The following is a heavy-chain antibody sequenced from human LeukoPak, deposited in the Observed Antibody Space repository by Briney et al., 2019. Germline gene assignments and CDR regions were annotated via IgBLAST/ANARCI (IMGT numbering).Heavy chain of an antibody. CDR1: GLTLSGYW. CDR3: ARARGNTYCYFEY. Sequence: PGGSLRLSCAASGLTLSGYWMHWVRQAPGKGLVWVSRINGDASSTSYADSVKGRFTISRDNAKSTLYLQMNSLRVEDTAVYYCARARGNTYCYFEYWGQGTLVTVSS. J-gene: IGHJ4*02. V-gene: IGHV3-74*01. CDR2: INGDASST. D-gene: IGHD5-18*01.